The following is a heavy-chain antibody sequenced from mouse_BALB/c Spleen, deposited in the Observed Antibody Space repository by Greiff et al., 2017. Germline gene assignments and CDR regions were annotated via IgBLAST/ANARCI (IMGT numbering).Heavy chain of an antibody. CDR3: ARGGYYGYCDY. J-gene: IGHJ2*01. CDR2: ISDGGSYT. CDR1: GFTFSDYY. D-gene: IGHD1-1*01. Sequence: VQLQQSGGGLVKPGGSLKLSCAASGFTFSDYYMYWVRQTPEKRLEWVATISDGGSYTYYPDSVKGRFTISRDNAKNNLYLQMSSLKSEDTAMYYCARGGYYGYCDYWGQGTTLTVSS. V-gene: IGHV5-4*02.